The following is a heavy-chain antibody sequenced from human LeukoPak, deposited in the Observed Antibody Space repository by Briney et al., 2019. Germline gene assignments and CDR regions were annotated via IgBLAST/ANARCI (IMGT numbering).Heavy chain of an antibody. CDR2: INYSGST. V-gene: IGHV4-31*03. D-gene: IGHD3-3*01. CDR1: GDSINSGGHF. J-gene: IGHJ6*02. CDR3: ARDEAIFGAGYYYGMDV. Sequence: SETLSLTCTVSGDSINSGGHFWSWIRQHPGKGLEWIGYINYSGSTYYNPSLKSRVTISVDTSQNQFSLKLSSVTAADTAMYYCARDEAIFGAGYYYGMDVWGQGTTVTVSS.